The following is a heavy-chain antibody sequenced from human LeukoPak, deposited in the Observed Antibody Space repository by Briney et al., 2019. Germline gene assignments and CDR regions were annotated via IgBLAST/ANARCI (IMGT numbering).Heavy chain of an antibody. J-gene: IGHJ4*02. Sequence: PGGSLRLSCAASGFTFSSYWMSWVRQAPGKGLEWVANIKQDGSEKYYVDSVKGRFTISRDNAKNSLYLQMNSLRAEDTAVYYCASLAVGVVVIGDYWGQGTLVTVSS. V-gene: IGHV3-7*01. D-gene: IGHD3-22*01. CDR3: ASLAVGVVVIGDY. CDR2: IKQDGSEK. CDR1: GFTFSSYW.